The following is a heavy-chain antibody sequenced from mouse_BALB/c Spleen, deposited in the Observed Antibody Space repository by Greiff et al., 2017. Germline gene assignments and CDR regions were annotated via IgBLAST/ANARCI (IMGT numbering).Heavy chain of an antibody. V-gene: IGHV5-6-5*01. Sequence: DVKLVESGGGLVKPGGSLKLSCAASGFTFSSYAMSWVRQTPEKRLEWVASISSGGSTYYPDSVKGRFTISRDNARNILYLQMSSLRSEDTAMYYCARGGAYFDYWGQGTTLTVSA. CDR3: ARGGAYFDY. J-gene: IGHJ2*01. CDR1: GFTFSSYA. CDR2: ISSGGST.